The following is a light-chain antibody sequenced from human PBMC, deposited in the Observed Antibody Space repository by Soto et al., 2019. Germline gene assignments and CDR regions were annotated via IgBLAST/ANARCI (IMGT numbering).Light chain of an antibody. CDR3: QTWDTGIRV. J-gene: IGLJ2*01. CDR1: SGHSNYA. Sequence: QPVLTQSPSASASLGASVKLTCTLSSGHSNYAIAWHQQQPEKGPRYLMKLNSAGSHNKGDGIPDRFSGSSSGAERYLTISSLQSEDEADYYCQTWDTGIRVFGGGTKLTVL. CDR2: LNSAGSH. V-gene: IGLV4-69*01.